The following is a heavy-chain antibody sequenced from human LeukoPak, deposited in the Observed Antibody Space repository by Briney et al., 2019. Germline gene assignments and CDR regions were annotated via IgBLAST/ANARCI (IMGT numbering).Heavy chain of an antibody. CDR3: ARGSSGWENDAFDI. V-gene: IGHV4-59*01. Sequence: TASETLSLTCTVSGVSISSYYWSWIRQPPGKGLEWLGYIYYSGSTNYNPSLKSRVTISVDTSKNQFSLKLSSVTAADTAVYYCARGSSGWENDAFDIWGQGTMVTVSS. J-gene: IGHJ3*02. D-gene: IGHD6-19*01. CDR2: IYYSGST. CDR1: GVSISSYY.